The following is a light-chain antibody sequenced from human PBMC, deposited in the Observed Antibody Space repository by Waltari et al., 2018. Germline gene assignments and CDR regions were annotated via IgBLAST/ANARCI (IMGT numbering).Light chain of an antibody. Sequence: EIVLTQSPATLSMSAGERATISCRASEGVGSKVTWYQQKRGQAPRLLVYDASYRASGIPPRFSGRGSGTDFTLTISSLEPDDFAVYYCQQRSSWPITFGPGTKVDF. J-gene: IGKJ3*01. CDR1: EGVGSK. V-gene: IGKV3-11*01. CDR3: QQRSSWPIT. CDR2: DAS.